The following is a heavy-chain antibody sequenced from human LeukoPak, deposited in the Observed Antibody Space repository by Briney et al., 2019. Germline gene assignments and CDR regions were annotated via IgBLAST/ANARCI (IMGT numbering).Heavy chain of an antibody. J-gene: IGHJ4*02. CDR2: MQSTGNS. CDR3: ARDKQHSYGRYFDH. Sequence: SETLSLTCTVSGGSISTYHWNWIRKSPEKGLEWIGYMQSTGNSNYNPSLKSRVTMSVDMSRNQIVLNLSSVTAADTAVYFCARDKQHSYGRYFDHWGQGTLVTVSS. CDR1: GGSISTYH. V-gene: IGHV4-59*01. D-gene: IGHD5-18*01.